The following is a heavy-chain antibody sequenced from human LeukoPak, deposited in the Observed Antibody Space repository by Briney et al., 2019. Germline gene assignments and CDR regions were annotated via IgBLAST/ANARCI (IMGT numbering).Heavy chain of an antibody. V-gene: IGHV3-23*01. CDR2: ISSRGDGT. CDR3: VKDCSSTGCYTSEW. J-gene: IGHJ4*02. Sequence: PGGSLRLSCAACGFAFSSYAMTWVRQAPGKGLEWVAVISSRGDGTHYADSVKGRFSISRDNSKNTMYLQMNSLRVEDTALYYCVKDCSSTGCYTSEWWGQGTLVTVSS. D-gene: IGHD2-2*02. CDR1: GFAFSSYA.